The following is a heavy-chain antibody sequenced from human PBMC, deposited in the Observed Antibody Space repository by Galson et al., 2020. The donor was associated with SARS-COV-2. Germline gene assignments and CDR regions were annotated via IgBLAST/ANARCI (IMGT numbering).Heavy chain of an antibody. CDR3: ARDGGATRPLYFYYGMDV. CDR2: FAPIFETP. D-gene: IGHD1-26*01. V-gene: IGHV1-69*13. CDR1: GGTLSNAA. Sequence: SVNLSCKASGGTLSNAAFSWVRQAPGQGPAWKGGFAPIFETPIHAQKSQDRVTITADESTSTVYMELSGLRSEDTAVYYCARDGGATRPLYFYYGMDVWGQGTTVTVSS. J-gene: IGHJ6*02.